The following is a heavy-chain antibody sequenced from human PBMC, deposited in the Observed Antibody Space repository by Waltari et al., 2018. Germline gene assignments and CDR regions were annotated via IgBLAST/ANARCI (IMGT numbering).Heavy chain of an antibody. D-gene: IGHD2-15*01. CDR3: ARGYGGNAGWFGGYYFDY. CDR2: SYDSGST. CDR1: GGSISSGDYY. J-gene: IGHJ4*02. Sequence: QVQLQESGPGLVKPSQTLSLTCTVSGGSISSGDYYWSWIRQPPGKGLEWIGYSYDSGSTYYNPSLKRRVTISVDTSKNHVSLKLSSVTAADTAVYYCARGYGGNAGWFGGYYFDYWGQGTLVTVSS. V-gene: IGHV4-30-4*08.